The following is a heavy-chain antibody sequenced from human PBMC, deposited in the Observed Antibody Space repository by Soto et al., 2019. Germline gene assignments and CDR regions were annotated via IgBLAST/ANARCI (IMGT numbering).Heavy chain of an antibody. CDR1: GGTFSSYT. V-gene: IGHV1-69*02. J-gene: IGHJ6*03. Sequence: QVQLVQPGAEVKKPGSSVKVSCKASGGTFSSYTISWVRQAPGQGLEWMGRIIPILGIANYAQKFQGRVTITADKSTSTAYMELSSLRSEDTAVYYCAGLGYCSGGSCYFGLYYYMDVWGKGTTVTVSS. CDR3: AGLGYCSGGSCYFGLYYYMDV. CDR2: IIPILGIA. D-gene: IGHD2-15*01.